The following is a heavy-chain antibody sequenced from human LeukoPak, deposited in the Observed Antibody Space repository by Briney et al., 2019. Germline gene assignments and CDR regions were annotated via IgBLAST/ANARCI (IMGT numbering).Heavy chain of an antibody. CDR1: GYTFTSYA. D-gene: IGHD2-2*02. CDR2: INAGNGNT. J-gene: IGHJ6*04. V-gene: IGHV1-3*01. Sequence: GASVKVSCKASGYTFTSYAMHWVRQAPGQRLEWMGWINAGNGNTKYSQKFQGRVTITRDTSASTAYMGLSSLRSEDTAVYYCARDHCSSTSCYTGYYYYGMDVWGKGTTVTVSS. CDR3: ARDHCSSTSCYTGYYYYGMDV.